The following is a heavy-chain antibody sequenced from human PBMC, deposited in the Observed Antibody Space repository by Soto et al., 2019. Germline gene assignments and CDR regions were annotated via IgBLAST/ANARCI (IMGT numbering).Heavy chain of an antibody. J-gene: IGHJ6*02. CDR3: ARAHHCSSTSCKGKNYYYGMDV. V-gene: IGHV1-8*01. Sequence: QVQLVQSGAEVKKPGASVKVSCKASGYTFTSYDINWVRQATGQGLEWMGWMNPNSGNTGYAQKFQGRVTMTRNTSISTAYMELSSLRSEDTAVYYCARAHHCSSTSCKGKNYYYGMDVWGQGTTVTVSS. CDR1: GYTFTSYD. CDR2: MNPNSGNT. D-gene: IGHD2-2*01.